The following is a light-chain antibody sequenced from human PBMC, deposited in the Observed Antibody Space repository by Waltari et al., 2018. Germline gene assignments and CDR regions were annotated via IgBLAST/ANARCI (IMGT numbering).Light chain of an antibody. Sequence: IQLTQSPSSLSASVGDRVTIPCRASQGISRYLAWYQQKPGKAPKLLIYGASTLQSGVPSRFSGSGSGPDFTLTISSLQPEDIATYYCQQLSSYPLAFGPGTKVDIK. V-gene: IGKV1-9*01. CDR3: QQLSSYPLA. CDR2: GAS. J-gene: IGKJ3*01. CDR1: QGISRY.